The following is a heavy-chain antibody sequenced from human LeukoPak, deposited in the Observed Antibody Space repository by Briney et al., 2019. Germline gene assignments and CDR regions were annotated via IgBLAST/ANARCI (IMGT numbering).Heavy chain of an antibody. Sequence: SETLSLTCTVSGGSISSGSYCWSWIRQPAGKGLEWIVRIYTSSSTNSSPSLKGRVTISVDTSKNQFSLKLSSVTAADTAVYYCARAGGDYYGSDHFDYWGQGTLVTVSS. J-gene: IGHJ4*02. CDR3: ARAGGDYYGSDHFDY. D-gene: IGHD3-10*01. CDR2: IYTSSST. CDR1: GGSISSGSYC. V-gene: IGHV4-61*02.